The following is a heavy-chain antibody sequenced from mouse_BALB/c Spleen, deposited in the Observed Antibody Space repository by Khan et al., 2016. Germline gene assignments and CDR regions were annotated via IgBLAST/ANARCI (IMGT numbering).Heavy chain of an antibody. CDR1: GFTFNIYW. CDR3: ARIPTDTRGY. J-gene: IGHJ4*01. CDR2: INPSTGYT. Sequence: QVRLQQSGAELAKPGASVKMSCKASGFTFNIYWMHWVKQRPGQGLEWIGYINPSTGYTEYNQRFKDKATLTAGKSSSTVYMQLSSLTSEDSAVYYCARIPTDTRGYWGQGTSVTVSS. V-gene: IGHV1-7*01. D-gene: IGHD1-2*01.